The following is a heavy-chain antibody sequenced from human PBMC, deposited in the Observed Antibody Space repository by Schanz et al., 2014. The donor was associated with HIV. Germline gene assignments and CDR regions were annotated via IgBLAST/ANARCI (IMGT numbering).Heavy chain of an antibody. CDR3: AKGWRGYSISSLVDY. Sequence: QLVESGGGLIQPGGSLRLSCVFSGFTVSNNHLSWVRQAPGKGLEWVSIIYSAGTTYYTDSVKGRFTISRDNSKNTLYRQMNSLRADDTAVYYCAKGWRGYSISSLVDYWGQGSLVTVSS. D-gene: IGHD6-6*01. V-gene: IGHV3-66*03. CDR2: IYSAGTT. J-gene: IGHJ4*02. CDR1: GFTVSNNH.